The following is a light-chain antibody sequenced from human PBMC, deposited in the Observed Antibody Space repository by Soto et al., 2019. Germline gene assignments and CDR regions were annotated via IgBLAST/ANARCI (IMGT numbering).Light chain of an antibody. CDR1: SSDVGDYNY. V-gene: IGLV2-11*01. CDR3: CSYAGRYTWV. J-gene: IGLJ3*02. CDR2: GVS. Sequence: SALTQPRSVSGSPGQSVTISCTGTSSDVGDYNYVSWYQQHPGKAPKLIISGVSERPSGVPDRFSGSKSGNTATLTVSGLQAEDEADYYCCSYAGRYTWVFGGGTKVTVL.